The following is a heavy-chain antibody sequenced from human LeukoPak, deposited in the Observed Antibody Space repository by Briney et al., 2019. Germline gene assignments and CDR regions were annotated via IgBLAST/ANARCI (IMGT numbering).Heavy chain of an antibody. V-gene: IGHV4-39*02. D-gene: IGHD1-26*01. CDR2: IYYSGST. Sequence: PSETLSLTCTVSGGSISSSSYYWGWIRQPPGKGLERIGSIYYSGSTYYNPSLKSRVTISVDTSKNQFSLKLSSVTAADTAVYYCARDPYSGSYGNYYYYFMDVWGKGTTVTISS. CDR3: ARDPYSGSYGNYYYYFMDV. J-gene: IGHJ6*03. CDR1: GGSISSSSYY.